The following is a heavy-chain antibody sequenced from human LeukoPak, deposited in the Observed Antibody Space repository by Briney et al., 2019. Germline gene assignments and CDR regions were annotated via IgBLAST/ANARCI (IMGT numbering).Heavy chain of an antibody. V-gene: IGHV4-59*01. Sequence: PSQTLSLTCTVSGDSISSYYWSWIRQPPGKGLEWIGYIYYSGSTNYNPSLKSRVTISIDTSKNQFSLKLSSVTAADTAVYHCAAGYYYDSSGYPYFDYWGQGTLVTVSS. CDR1: GDSISSYY. J-gene: IGHJ4*02. D-gene: IGHD3-22*01. CDR2: IYYSGST. CDR3: AAGYYYDSSGYPYFDY.